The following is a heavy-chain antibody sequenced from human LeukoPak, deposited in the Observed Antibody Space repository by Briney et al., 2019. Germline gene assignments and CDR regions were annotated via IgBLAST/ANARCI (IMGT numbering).Heavy chain of an antibody. CDR2: INTNTGNP. J-gene: IGHJ4*02. V-gene: IGHV7-4-1*02. Sequence: GASVKVSCKASGYTFTSYAMNWVRQAPGQGLEWMGWINTNTGNPTYAQGFTGRFVFSLDTSVSTAYLQISSLKAEDTAVYYCAGDEGEDIVVVPAAIYYWGQGTLVTVSS. CDR3: AGDEGEDIVVVPAAIYY. CDR1: GYTFTSYA. D-gene: IGHD2-2*01.